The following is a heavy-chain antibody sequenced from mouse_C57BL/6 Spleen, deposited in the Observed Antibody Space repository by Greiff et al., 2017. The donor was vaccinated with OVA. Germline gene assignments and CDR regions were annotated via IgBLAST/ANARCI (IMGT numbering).Heavy chain of an antibody. Sequence: VQLQQPGAELVKPGASVKLSCKASGYTFTSYWMHWVTQRPGQGLEWIGMIHPNSGSTNYNEKFKSKATLTVDKSSSPAYMQLSSLTSEDSAVYYCARSEIYYGNYGDMDYWGQGTSVTVSS. J-gene: IGHJ4*01. V-gene: IGHV1-64*01. CDR2: IHPNSGST. CDR3: ARSEIYYGNYGDMDY. D-gene: IGHD2-1*01. CDR1: GYTFTSYW.